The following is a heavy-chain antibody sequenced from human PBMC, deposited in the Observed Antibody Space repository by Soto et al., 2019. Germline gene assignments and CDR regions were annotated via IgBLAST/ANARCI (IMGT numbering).Heavy chain of an antibody. J-gene: IGHJ5*02. Sequence: GGSLRLSCAASGFTFSSYAMSWVRQAPGKGLEWVSAISGSGGSTYYADSVKGRFTISRDNSKNTLYLQMNSLRAEDTAVYYCAKEQFPSYQLLWGGHRSPWGQGTLVTVSS. CDR3: AKEQFPSYQLLWGGHRSP. V-gene: IGHV3-23*01. D-gene: IGHD2-2*01. CDR1: GFTFSSYA. CDR2: ISGSGGST.